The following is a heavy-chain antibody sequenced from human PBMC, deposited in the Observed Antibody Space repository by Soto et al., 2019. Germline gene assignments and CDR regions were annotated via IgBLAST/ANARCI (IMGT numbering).Heavy chain of an antibody. V-gene: IGHV4-30-4*01. CDR2: IYNSGSS. J-gene: IGHJ4*01. D-gene: IGHD5-18*01. Sequence: SETLSLTCTVSGGSISSGDYYWSWSRQPAGKGLEWIGHIYNSGSSNYNPSLRSRVTLSVDSSKNQFSLNLSSVTDADTAVYYCARELSGYSYGPGEVYWGRGTLVTVSS. CDR3: ARELSGYSYGPGEVY. CDR1: GGSISSGDYY.